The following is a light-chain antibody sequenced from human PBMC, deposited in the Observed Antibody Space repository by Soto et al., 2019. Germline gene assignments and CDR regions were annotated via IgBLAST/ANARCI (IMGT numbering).Light chain of an antibody. J-gene: IGKJ1*01. CDR3: QQYNSYWWK. CDR2: KAS. V-gene: IGKV1-5*03. Sequence: DIQMTQSPSTLSASVGDRVTSTCRASQSISSWLAWYQQKPGKAPKLLIYKASSLESGVPSRFSGSGSGTEFTLTISSLQPDDFATYYCQQYNSYWWKFGQGTKV. CDR1: QSISSW.